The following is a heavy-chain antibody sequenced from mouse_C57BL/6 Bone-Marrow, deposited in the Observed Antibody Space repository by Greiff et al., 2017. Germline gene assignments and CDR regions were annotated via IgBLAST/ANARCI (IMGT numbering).Heavy chain of an antibody. CDR1: GYTFTSYW. Sequence: QVQLQQPGAELVKPGASVKLSCKASGYTFTSYWMHWVKQRPGQGLEWIGVIHPNSGSTNYNEKFKSKATLTVDKSSSTAYMQLSSLTSEDSAVYYCASPYYGYDRAWFAYWGQGTLVTVSA. CDR3: ASPYYGYDRAWFAY. CDR2: IHPNSGST. V-gene: IGHV1-64*01. D-gene: IGHD2-9*01. J-gene: IGHJ3*01.